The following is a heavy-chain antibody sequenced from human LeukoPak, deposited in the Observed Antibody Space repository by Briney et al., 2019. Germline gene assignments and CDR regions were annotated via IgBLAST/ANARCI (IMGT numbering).Heavy chain of an antibody. J-gene: IGHJ4*02. D-gene: IGHD3-10*01. CDR2: IYTSAST. Sequence: SETLSLTCTVSGGSISSYYWNWIRQPAGKGLEWIGRIYTSASTNYNPSLKSRVTMSVDTSKNQFSLNLISVTAADTAVYYCARDPDYHGSGRYPGGRYYFDHWGQGILVTVSS. V-gene: IGHV4-4*07. CDR1: GGSISSYY. CDR3: ARDPDYHGSGRYPGGRYYFDH.